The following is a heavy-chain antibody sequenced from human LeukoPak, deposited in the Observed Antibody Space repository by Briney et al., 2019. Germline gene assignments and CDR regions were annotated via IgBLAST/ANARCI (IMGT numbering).Heavy chain of an antibody. CDR3: ARSFYDNNWYFDL. CDR1: GGSISSSSFY. V-gene: IGHV4-39*01. Sequence: SETLSLTCTVSGGSISSSSFYWGWIRQPPGKGLVWIGSIYYSGSTYYNPSLKSRVIISVDTSKNQFSLKLSSVTAADTAVYYCARSFYDNNWYFDLWGRGTQVTVSS. CDR2: IYYSGST. D-gene: IGHD3-9*01. J-gene: IGHJ2*01.